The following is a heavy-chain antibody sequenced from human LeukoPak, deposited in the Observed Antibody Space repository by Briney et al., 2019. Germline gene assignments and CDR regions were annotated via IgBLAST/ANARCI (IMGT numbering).Heavy chain of an antibody. CDR2: IYYSGTT. Sequence: SSETLSLTCTVSGGSISSYYWSWIRQPPGKGLEWIGYIYYSGTTNYNPSLKSRVTISVDTSKNQFSLKLSSVTAADTAVYYCAREDYCSGGSCCSGYFQHWGQGTLVTVSS. CDR1: GGSISSYY. CDR3: AREDYCSGGSCCSGYFQH. J-gene: IGHJ1*01. V-gene: IGHV4-59*01. D-gene: IGHD2-15*01.